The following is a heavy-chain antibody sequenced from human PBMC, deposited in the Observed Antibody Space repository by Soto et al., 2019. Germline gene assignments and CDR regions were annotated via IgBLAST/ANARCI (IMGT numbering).Heavy chain of an antibody. CDR3: AKEYCDSSRCYLPDY. CDR2: IDPKNGNT. D-gene: IGHD2-2*01. V-gene: IGHV1-18*01. CDR1: GYTFTTFG. J-gene: IGHJ4*02. Sequence: ASVKVSCKASGYTFTTFGISWVRRAPGQGLEWMGWIDPKNGNTKDAQKFQGRVTMTTNTSTSTAYMELRSLRSDDTAVYYCAKEYCDSSRCYLPDYWGQGALVTVSS.